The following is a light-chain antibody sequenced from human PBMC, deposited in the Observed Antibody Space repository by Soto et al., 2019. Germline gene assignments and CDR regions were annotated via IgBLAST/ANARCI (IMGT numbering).Light chain of an antibody. J-gene: IGLJ2*01. V-gene: IGLV2-11*01. CDR2: DVS. CDR3: YSYSDRYTNKV. Sequence: QSALTQPPSASGSPGQSVTISCTGTSSDVGGYNYVSWYQQHPGKAPKLMIYDVSKRPSGVPDRFSGSRSGNTASLTISGSHLEDEDDSDYYSYSDRYTNKVFGTGTKLTVL. CDR1: SSDVGGYNY.